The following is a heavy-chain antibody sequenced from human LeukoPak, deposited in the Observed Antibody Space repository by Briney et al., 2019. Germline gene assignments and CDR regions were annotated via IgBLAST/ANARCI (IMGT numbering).Heavy chain of an antibody. CDR1: GFTFSSYA. CDR3: AKGPNRVITSIYFDY. CDR2: ISGSGGSI. J-gene: IGHJ4*02. Sequence: GGSLRLSCAASGFTFSSYAMSWDRQAPGKGLEWVSAISGSGGSIYYADSVEGRFTISRDNSKNTLYLQMNSLRAEDTAVYYCAKGPNRVITSIYFDYWGQGTLVTVSS. V-gene: IGHV3-23*01. D-gene: IGHD3-22*01.